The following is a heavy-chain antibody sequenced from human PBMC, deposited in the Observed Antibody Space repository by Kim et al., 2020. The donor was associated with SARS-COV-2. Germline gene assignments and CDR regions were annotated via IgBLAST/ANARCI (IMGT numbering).Heavy chain of an antibody. V-gene: IGHV3-33*01. CDR2: IWYDGSNK. J-gene: IGHJ6*02. Sequence: GGSLRLSCAASGFTFSSYGMHWVRQAPGKGLEWVAVIWYDGSNKYYADSVKGRFTISRDNSKNTLYLQMNSLRAEDTAVYYCAREPYYEFWSGYSQGYYGMDVWGQGTTVTVYS. D-gene: IGHD3-3*01. CDR1: GFTFSSYG. CDR3: AREPYYEFWSGYSQGYYGMDV.